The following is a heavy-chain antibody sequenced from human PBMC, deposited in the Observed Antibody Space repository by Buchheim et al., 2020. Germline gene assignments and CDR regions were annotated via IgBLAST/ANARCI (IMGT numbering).Heavy chain of an antibody. J-gene: IGHJ6*03. CDR3: AGPNIVGYCSSTSCRDYYYMDV. Sequence: VQLLESGGGLVQPGGSLRLSCAASGFTFSSYAMSWVRQAPGKGLEWIGEIYHSGSTNYNPSLKRRVTISVDKSTNQFSLKLSSVTAADTAVYYCAGPNIVGYCSSTSCRDYYYMDVWGKGTT. V-gene: IGHV4-4*02. CDR1: GFTFSSYAM. CDR2: IYHSGST. D-gene: IGHD2-2*01.